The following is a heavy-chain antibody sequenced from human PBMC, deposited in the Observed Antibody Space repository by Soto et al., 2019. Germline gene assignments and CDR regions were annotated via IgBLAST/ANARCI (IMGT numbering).Heavy chain of an antibody. D-gene: IGHD3-16*01. V-gene: IGHV3-23*01. CDR1: GFKFINYA. J-gene: IGHJ4*02. CDR3: AKDRRAGGNSAFYFDF. Sequence: SLRLSCAASGFKFINYAMSWVRQAPGKGLEWVSLISATGGGTYYADSVKGRFTISRDNSHNTLYLQVHSLTAEDTAVYYCAKDRRAGGNSAFYFDFWGQGAQVTVSS. CDR2: ISATGGGT.